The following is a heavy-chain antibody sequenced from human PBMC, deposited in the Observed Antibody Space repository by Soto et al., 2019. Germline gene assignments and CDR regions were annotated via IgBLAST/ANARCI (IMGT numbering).Heavy chain of an antibody. V-gene: IGHV4-34*01. CDR1: GGSFSGYY. J-gene: IGHJ5*02. D-gene: IGHD6-6*01. CDR3: ARDPSEIGWFDP. CDR2: INHSGST. Sequence: SETLSLTCAVYGGSFSGYYWSWIRQPPGKGLEWIGEINHSGSTNYNPSLKSRVTISVDTSKNQFSLKLSSVTAADTAVYYCARDPSEIGWFDPWGQGTLVTVSS.